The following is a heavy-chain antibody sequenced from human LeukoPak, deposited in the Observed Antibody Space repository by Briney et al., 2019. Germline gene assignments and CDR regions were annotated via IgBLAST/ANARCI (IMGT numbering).Heavy chain of an antibody. CDR2: INPNSGGT. J-gene: IGHJ6*02. CDR3: ARDLGHCSGGSCYFAYGMDV. D-gene: IGHD2-15*01. V-gene: IGHV1-2*02. Sequence: ASVKVSCKASGYTFTGYYMHWVRQAPGQGLEWMGWINPNSGGTNYAQKFQGRVTMTRDTSISTAYVELSRLRSDDTAVYYCARDLGHCSGGSCYFAYGMDVWGQGTTVTVSS. CDR1: GYTFTGYY.